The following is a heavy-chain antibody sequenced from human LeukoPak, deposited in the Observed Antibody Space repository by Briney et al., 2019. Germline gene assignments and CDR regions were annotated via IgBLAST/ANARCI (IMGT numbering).Heavy chain of an antibody. CDR2: IYYSGST. D-gene: IGHD1-26*01. V-gene: IGHV4-39*01. Sequence: SETLSLTCTVSGRSISRSSYYWDWLRQPPGKGLEWIGSIYYSGSTYYNPSLKSRVTISVDASKNQFSLKLSSVTAADTAVYYCARPGSYSLRAFDIWGQGTMVSVSS. CDR3: ARPGSYSLRAFDI. CDR1: GRSISRSSYY. J-gene: IGHJ3*02.